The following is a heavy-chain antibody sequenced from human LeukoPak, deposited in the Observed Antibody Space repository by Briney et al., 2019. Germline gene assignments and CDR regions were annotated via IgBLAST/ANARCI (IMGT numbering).Heavy chain of an antibody. CDR1: GFTFSSYG. D-gene: IGHD3-10*01. V-gene: IGHV3-30*18. CDR3: AKSLPYSRYRVQGYYAFDI. Sequence: PGRSLRLSCAASGFTFSSYGMHWVRQAPGKGLEWVAVISYDGSNKYYADSVKGRFTISRDNPKNTLYLQMNSLRAEDTAVYYCAKSLPYSRYRVQGYYAFDIWGQGTMVTVSS. CDR2: ISYDGSNK. J-gene: IGHJ3*02.